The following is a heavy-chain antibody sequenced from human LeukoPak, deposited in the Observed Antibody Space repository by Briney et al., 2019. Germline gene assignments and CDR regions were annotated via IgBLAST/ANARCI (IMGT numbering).Heavy chain of an antibody. CDR2: INWNGANT. D-gene: IGHD3-22*01. Sequence: GGSLRLSCAASGFFFDEFGMTWVRQGPGKGLEWVSGINWNGANTGYADSVKGRFTISRDNAKNILYLQMSSLRAEDTDLYHCARVQLDTSGFHNGFDIWGPGTMVTVPS. CDR1: GFFFDEFG. J-gene: IGHJ3*02. V-gene: IGHV3-20*01. CDR3: ARVQLDTSGFHNGFDI.